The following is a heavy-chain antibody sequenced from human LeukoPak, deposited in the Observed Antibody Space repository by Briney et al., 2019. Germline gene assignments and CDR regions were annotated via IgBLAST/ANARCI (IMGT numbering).Heavy chain of an antibody. CDR1: GFTFSSYG. CDR3: ANQPGIAAY. D-gene: IGHD6-13*01. V-gene: IGHV3-30*18. Sequence: GRSLRLSCAASGFTFSSYGMHWVRQAPGKGLEWVAVISYDGSNKYYADSVKGRFTISRDNSKNTLYLQMNSLGAEDTAVYYCANQPGIAAYWGQGTLVTVSS. CDR2: ISYDGSNK. J-gene: IGHJ4*02.